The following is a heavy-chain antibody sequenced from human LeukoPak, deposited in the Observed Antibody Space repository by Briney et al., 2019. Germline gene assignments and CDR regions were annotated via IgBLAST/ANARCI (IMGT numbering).Heavy chain of an antibody. D-gene: IGHD3-3*01. CDR1: GGSISRYY. CDR2: IYYTGRA. V-gene: IGHV4-59*01. CDR3: ARGDFWSGAPTD. Sequence: SETLSLTCTVSGGSISRYYWSWIRQPPGTGLEWIGHIYYTGRADYNPSLKSRVSMSVDTSKNQFSLRVNSMTAADTAVYYCARGDFWSGAPTDWGQGTLVTVSS. J-gene: IGHJ4*02.